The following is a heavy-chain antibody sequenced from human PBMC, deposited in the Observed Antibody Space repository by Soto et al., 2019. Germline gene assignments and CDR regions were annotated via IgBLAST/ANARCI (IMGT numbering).Heavy chain of an antibody. D-gene: IGHD4-17*01. CDR1: GGSISSYY. CDR2: IYYSGST. CDR3: ARRGVYGDDYFDY. Sequence: QVQLQESGPGLVKPSETLSLTCTVSGGSISSYYWSWIRQPPGKGLEWIGYIYYSGSTNYNPSLTSRVTISVDTSKNQFSLKLSSVTAADTAVYYCARRGVYGDDYFDYWGQGTLVTVSS. V-gene: IGHV4-59*08. J-gene: IGHJ4*02.